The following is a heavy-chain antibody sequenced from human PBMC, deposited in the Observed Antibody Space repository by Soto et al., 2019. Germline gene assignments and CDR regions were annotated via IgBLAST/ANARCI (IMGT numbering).Heavy chain of an antibody. CDR2: ISANNGHT. D-gene: IGHD6-19*01. CDR3: ARNLAVGGTDNWLDP. J-gene: IGHJ5*02. Sequence: ASVKVSCKASGYTFTNYGISWVRQAPGQGLEWMGWISANNGHTNYAQNLRGRVTMTTDTSTSTAYMELRSLRSDDTALYYCARNLAVGGTDNWLDPWGQGTLVTVSS. V-gene: IGHV1-18*01. CDR1: GYTFTNYG.